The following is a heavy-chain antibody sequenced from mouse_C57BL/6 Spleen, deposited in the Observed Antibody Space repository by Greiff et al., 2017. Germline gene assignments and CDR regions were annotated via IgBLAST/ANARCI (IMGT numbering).Heavy chain of an antibody. CDR1: GYTFTNYW. Sequence: VHLVESGAELVRPGTSVKMSCKASGYTFTNYWIGWAKQRPGHGLEWIGDIYPGGGYTNYNEKFKGKATLTADKSSSTAYMQFSSLTSEDSAIYYCARGHGSSPYYFDYWGQGTTLTVSS. V-gene: IGHV1-63*01. D-gene: IGHD1-1*01. J-gene: IGHJ2*01. CDR2: IYPGGGYT. CDR3: ARGHGSSPYYFDY.